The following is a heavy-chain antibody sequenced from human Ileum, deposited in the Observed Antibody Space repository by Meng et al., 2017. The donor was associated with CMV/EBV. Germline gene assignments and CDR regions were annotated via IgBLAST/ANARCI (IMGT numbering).Heavy chain of an antibody. D-gene: IGHD6-13*01. J-gene: IGHJ4*02. CDR2: INRCGGDT. CDR1: GYIFSDFY. Sequence: QVVQSGAEVKKPGASVNISCETSGYIFSDFYVHWVRQAPGKGLEWMGRINRCGGDTNSAQKVQGRITMTRDTSTSKVYMEMRGRTFEDTAVYYCGWSASASRYGSSFDFWGQGTLVTVSS. CDR3: GWSASASRYGSSFDF. V-gene: IGHV1-46*01.